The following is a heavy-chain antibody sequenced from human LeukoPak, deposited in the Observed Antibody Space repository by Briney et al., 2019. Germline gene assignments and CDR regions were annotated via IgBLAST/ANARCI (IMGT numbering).Heavy chain of an antibody. V-gene: IGHV3-23*01. D-gene: IGHD3-22*01. J-gene: IGHJ4*02. CDR2: ISGSGTNT. CDR1: GFTFSSYA. Sequence: GGSLRLSCAASGFTFSSYAMTWVRRAPGKGLEWVSGISGSGTNTYYADSVKGRFTISRDNSKNTLYLQMNSLRAEDTAAYYCAKGTYDSRGHFDYWGQGTLVSVSS. CDR3: AKGTYDSRGHFDY.